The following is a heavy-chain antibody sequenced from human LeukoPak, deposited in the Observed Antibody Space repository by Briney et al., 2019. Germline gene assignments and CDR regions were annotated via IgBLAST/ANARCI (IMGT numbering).Heavy chain of an antibody. V-gene: IGHV4-59*01. Sequence: SEALSLTCTVSGGSISGYYWSWIRQPPGKGLEWIGYIYYSGSTNYNPSLKSRVIISVDTSKNKFSLKLSSVTAADTAVYYCARGRHYYDSSGYYLADAFDIWGQGTMVTVSS. D-gene: IGHD3-22*01. CDR3: ARGRHYYDSSGYYLADAFDI. J-gene: IGHJ3*02. CDR2: IYYSGST. CDR1: GGSISGYY.